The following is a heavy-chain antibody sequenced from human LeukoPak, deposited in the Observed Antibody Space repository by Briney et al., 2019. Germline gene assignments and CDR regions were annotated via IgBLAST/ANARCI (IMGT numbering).Heavy chain of an antibody. D-gene: IGHD2-2*01. J-gene: IGHJ4*02. V-gene: IGHV3-64D*06. CDR2: ISSDGDST. CDR1: GFIFSRYA. CDR3: VKTFGYCSSTSCYVFDY. Sequence: GGSLRLSCSASGFIFSRYAMHWVRQPPGKGLYYVAAISSDGDSTYYTDSVKGRFTISRDNSKNTLSLQMSSLKPEDTAVYYCVKTFGYCSSTSCYVFDYWGQGTLVTVSS.